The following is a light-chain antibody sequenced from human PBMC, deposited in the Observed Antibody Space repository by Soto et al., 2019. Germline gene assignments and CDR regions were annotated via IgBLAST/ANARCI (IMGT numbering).Light chain of an antibody. CDR2: GAS. J-gene: IGKJ3*01. CDR1: QSVSSN. V-gene: IGKV3-15*01. Sequence: EIVMTQSPATLSVSPGERATLSCRASQSVSSNLAWYQQKPGQAPRLLISGASTRATGIPARFSGSGSGTEFTLTISSLQSEDFAIYYCQHYNNWPPIFTFGPGTKVDIK. CDR3: QHYNNWPPIFT.